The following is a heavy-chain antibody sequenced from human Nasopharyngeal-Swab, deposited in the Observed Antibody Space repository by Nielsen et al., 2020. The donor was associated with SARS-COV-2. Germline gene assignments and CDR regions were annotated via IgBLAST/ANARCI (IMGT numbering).Heavy chain of an antibody. V-gene: IGHV1-18*01. Sequence: ASVKVSCKASGYTFTSYGISWVRQAPGQGLEWMGWISAHNGNTNYAQKLQGRVTMTTDTSTSTAYMELRSLRSADTAVYYCARGWDAYYYYYYGMDVWGQGTTVTVSS. CDR1: GYTFTSYG. CDR2: ISAHNGNT. J-gene: IGHJ6*02. D-gene: IGHD1-26*01. CDR3: ARGWDAYYYYYYGMDV.